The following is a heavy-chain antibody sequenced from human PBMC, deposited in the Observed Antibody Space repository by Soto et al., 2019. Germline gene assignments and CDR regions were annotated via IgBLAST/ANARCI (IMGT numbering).Heavy chain of an antibody. CDR1: GYSFTSYW. J-gene: IGHJ3*02. Sequence: GESLKISCKGSGYSFTSYWIGWVRQMPGKGLEWMGIIYPGDSDTRYSPSFQGQVTISADKSISTAYLQWSSLKASDTAMYYCARQRATGYYYDSSAYYGGEKNAFDIWGQGTMVTVSS. V-gene: IGHV5-51*01. CDR3: ARQRATGYYYDSSAYYGGEKNAFDI. CDR2: IYPGDSDT. D-gene: IGHD3-22*01.